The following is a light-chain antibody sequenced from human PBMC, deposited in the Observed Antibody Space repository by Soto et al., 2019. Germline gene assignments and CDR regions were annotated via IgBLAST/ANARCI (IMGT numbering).Light chain of an antibody. CDR3: QQYNNWPRT. CDR1: QSVSSS. J-gene: IGKJ1*01. V-gene: IGKV3-15*01. CDR2: GAS. Sequence: DIVMTQSPATLSASVGERATISCRASQSVSSSLAWYQQKPGQAPRLLIYGASTRATGIPARFSGSGSGTEFTLTISSLQSEDFVVYYCQQYNNWPRTFGQGTKVDIK.